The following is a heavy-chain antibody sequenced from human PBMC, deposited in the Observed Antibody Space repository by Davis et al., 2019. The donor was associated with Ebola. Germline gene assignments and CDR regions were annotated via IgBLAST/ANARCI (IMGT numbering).Heavy chain of an antibody. CDR2: ISYSGYT. CDR1: TGSIRPYY. Sequence: SETLSLTCTVSTGSIRPYYWSWVRQFPGKGLEWLGYISYSGYTHYNPSLKSRVTISVDTSKNQFSLKLSSVTAADTAVYYCARHKSHSYYDSSGYYMGYNWFDPWGQGTLVTVSS. CDR3: ARHKSHSYYDSSGYYMGYNWFDP. D-gene: IGHD3-22*01. V-gene: IGHV4-59*08. J-gene: IGHJ5*02.